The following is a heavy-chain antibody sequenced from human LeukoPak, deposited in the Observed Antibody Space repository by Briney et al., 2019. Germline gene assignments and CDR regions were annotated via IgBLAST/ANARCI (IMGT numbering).Heavy chain of an antibody. J-gene: IGHJ4*02. CDR1: GYTFTSYY. V-gene: IGHV1-46*01. CDR2: INPSGGST. CDR3: ARGYCSGTSCYAFDY. Sequence: ASVKVSCKASGYTFTSYYMHWVRQAPGQGLEWMGIINPSGGSTSYAQKFQGRVTMTRDTSTSTVYMELSSLRSEDTAVYYCARGYCSGTSCYAFDYWGQGTLVTVSS. D-gene: IGHD2-2*01.